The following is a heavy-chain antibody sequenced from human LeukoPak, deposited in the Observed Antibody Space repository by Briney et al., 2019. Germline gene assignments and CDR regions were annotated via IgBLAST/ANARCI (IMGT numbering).Heavy chain of an antibody. CDR1: GYTFTGYY. CDR3: ARGDRYSSGWYVF. Sequence: ASVKVSCKASGYTFTGYYMHWVRQAPGQGLEWMGWINPNSGGTNYAQKFQGWVTMTRDTSISTAYMELSRLRSDDTAVYYCARGDRYSSGWYVFWGQGTLVTVSS. D-gene: IGHD6-19*01. J-gene: IGHJ4*02. CDR2: INPNSGGT. V-gene: IGHV1-2*04.